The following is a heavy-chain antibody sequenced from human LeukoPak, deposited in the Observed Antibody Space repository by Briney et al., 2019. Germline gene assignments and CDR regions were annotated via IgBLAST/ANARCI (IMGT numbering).Heavy chain of an antibody. CDR3: ASDLK. Sequence: SETLSLTCTVSGGSISSSTYHWAWIRQPLGEGLEWMGSIYYTGTTYYNPSLKSRVTLSVDTSKNQFSLKVNSVTAADTAVYYCASDLKWGQGTLVIVSS. CDR2: IYYTGTT. J-gene: IGHJ4*02. CDR1: GGSISSSTYH. V-gene: IGHV4-39*01.